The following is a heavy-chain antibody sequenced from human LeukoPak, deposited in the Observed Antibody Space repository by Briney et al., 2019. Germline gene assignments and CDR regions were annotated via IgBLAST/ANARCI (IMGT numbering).Heavy chain of an antibody. D-gene: IGHD2-2*01. CDR3: ARNVFVSASDAFDI. J-gene: IGHJ3*02. Sequence: SETLSLTCAVYGGSFSGYYWSWVRQPPGKGLEWIGEINHSGSTNYNPSLKSRVTISVDTSKNQFSLKLSSVTAADTAVYYCARNVFVSASDAFDIWGQGTMVTVSS. CDR1: GGSFSGYY. V-gene: IGHV4-34*01. CDR2: INHSGST.